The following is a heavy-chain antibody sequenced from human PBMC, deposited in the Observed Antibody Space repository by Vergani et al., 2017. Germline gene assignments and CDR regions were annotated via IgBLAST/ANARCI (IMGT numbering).Heavy chain of an antibody. V-gene: IGHV3-21*01. CDR3: ARDLCGGDCYSYSY. D-gene: IGHD2-21*02. CDR1: GFTFSSYS. J-gene: IGHJ4*02. Sequence: EVQLVESGGGLVKPGGSLRLSCAASGFTFSSYSMNWVRQAPGKGLEWGSSISSSSSYIYYADSVKGRFTISRDNAKNSLYLQMKSLRAEDTAVYYCARDLCGGDCYSYSYWGQGTLVTVSS. CDR2: ISSSSSYI.